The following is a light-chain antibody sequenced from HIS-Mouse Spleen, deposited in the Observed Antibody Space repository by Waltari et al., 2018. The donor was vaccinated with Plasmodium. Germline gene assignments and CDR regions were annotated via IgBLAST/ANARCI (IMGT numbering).Light chain of an antibody. V-gene: IGKV3-11*01. CDR2: DAS. CDR3: QQRSNS. J-gene: IGKJ3*01. Sequence: EIVLTQSPATLSLSPGERATLSCRASQSVSSYLAWYQQKPGQAPRLLIYDASNRATGIPARFSGSGSWTDFTLTISSLEPEDFAVYYCQQRSNSFGPGTKVDIK. CDR1: QSVSSY.